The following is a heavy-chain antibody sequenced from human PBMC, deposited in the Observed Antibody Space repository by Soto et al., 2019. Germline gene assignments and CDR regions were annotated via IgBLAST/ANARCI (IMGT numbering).Heavy chain of an antibody. CDR1: GFTFSSYG. J-gene: IGHJ4*02. CDR3: AKAARGSYPHFDY. D-gene: IGHD1-26*01. CDR2: ISYDGSNK. V-gene: IGHV3-30*18. Sequence: QVQLVESGGGVVQPGRSLRLSCAASGFTFSSYGMHWIRQAPGKGLEWVAVISYDGSNKYYADSVKGQFTISRDNSKNTLYLQMNSLRAEDTAVYYCAKAARGSYPHFDYWGQGTLVTVSS.